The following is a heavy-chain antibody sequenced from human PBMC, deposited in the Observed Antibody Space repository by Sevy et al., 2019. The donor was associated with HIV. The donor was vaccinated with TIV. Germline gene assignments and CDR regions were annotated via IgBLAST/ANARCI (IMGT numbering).Heavy chain of an antibody. CDR3: TALESSRGSDY. J-gene: IGHJ4*02. CDR1: GFIFSGSA. Sequence: GGSLRLSCAASGFIFSGSAMHWVRQASGKGLEWVGRIRSKANSYATAYAASGKGRFTISRDDSKNTAFLQMNSLTTEDTAVYYCTALESSRGSDYWGQGTLVTVSS. V-gene: IGHV3-73*01. D-gene: IGHD6-13*01. CDR2: IRSKANSYAT.